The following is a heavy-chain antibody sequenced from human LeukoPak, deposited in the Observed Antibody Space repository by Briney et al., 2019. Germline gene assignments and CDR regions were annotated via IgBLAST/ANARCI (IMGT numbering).Heavy chain of an antibody. CDR3: TTDGLAVAGTGDY. V-gene: IGHV3-15*01. Sequence: GGSLRLSCAASGFTFSNAWMSWVRQAPGKGLEWVGRIKSKTDGGTTDYAAPVKDRFTTSRDDSKNTLYLQMNSLKTEDTAVYYCTTDGLAVAGTGDYWGQGTLVTVSS. D-gene: IGHD6-19*01. CDR1: GFTFSNAW. J-gene: IGHJ4*02. CDR2: IKSKTDGGTT.